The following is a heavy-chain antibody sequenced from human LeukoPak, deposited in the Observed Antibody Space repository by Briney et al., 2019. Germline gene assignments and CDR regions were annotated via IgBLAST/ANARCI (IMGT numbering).Heavy chain of an antibody. Sequence: SGTLSLTCDVSGGSISSSNWWSWVRQPPGKGLEWIGEIYHSGSTNYNPSLKSRVTISVDKSKNQFSLKLSSVTAADTAVYYCARGLLWFGESYDAFDIWGQGTMVTVSS. V-gene: IGHV4-4*02. CDR2: IYHSGST. CDR3: ARGLLWFGESYDAFDI. CDR1: GGSISSSNW. D-gene: IGHD3-10*01. J-gene: IGHJ3*02.